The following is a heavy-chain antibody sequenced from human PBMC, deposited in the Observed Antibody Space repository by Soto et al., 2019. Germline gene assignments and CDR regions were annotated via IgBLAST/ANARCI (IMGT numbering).Heavy chain of an antibody. CDR2: IKQDGSEK. J-gene: IGHJ6*02. D-gene: IGHD2-2*01. V-gene: IGHV3-7*01. Sequence: GGSLRLSCAASGFTFSSYWMSWVRQAPGKGLEWVANIKQDGSEKYYVDSVKGRFTISRDNSKNTLYLQMDSLRAEDTAVYYCARDIVVVPAAISLSYYYYYGMDVWGQGTTVTVSS. CDR3: ARDIVVVPAAISLSYYYYYGMDV. CDR1: GFTFSSYW.